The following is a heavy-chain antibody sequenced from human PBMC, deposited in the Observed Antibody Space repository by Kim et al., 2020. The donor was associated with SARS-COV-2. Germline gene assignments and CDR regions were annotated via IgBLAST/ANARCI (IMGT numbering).Heavy chain of an antibody. V-gene: IGHV4-59*01. J-gene: IGHJ6*02. CDR1: GGSISSYY. CDR2: IYYSGTT. CDR3: ARLRVRGVILYGMDV. D-gene: IGHD3-10*01. Sequence: SETLSLTCTVSGGSISSYYWSWIRQPPGKGLEWIGYIYYSGTTNYNPSLKSRVTISVDTSKNQFSLKLNSVTAADTAVYYCARLRVRGVILYGMDVWGQGTTVTVSS.